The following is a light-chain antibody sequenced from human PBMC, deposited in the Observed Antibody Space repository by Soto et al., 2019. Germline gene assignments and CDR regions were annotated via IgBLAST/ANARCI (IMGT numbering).Light chain of an antibody. CDR1: SSNIGSNT. J-gene: IGLJ7*01. CDR3: AAWDYSLDCHVV. Sequence: QSVLTQPPSASGTPGQRVTISCSGSSSNIGSNTVSWFQQLPGRAPTLLLYNNNHRPSGVPDRFSGSKSGTSASLAISGLQSEDEADYYCAAWDYSLDCHVVFGGGTQLTVL. V-gene: IGLV1-44*01. CDR2: NNN.